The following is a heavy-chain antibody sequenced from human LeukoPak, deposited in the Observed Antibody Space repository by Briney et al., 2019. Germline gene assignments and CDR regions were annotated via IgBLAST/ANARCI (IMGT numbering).Heavy chain of an antibody. Sequence: ASVKVSCKASGYTFIGFYIHWVRQAPGQGLEWMGWANSNSGVPNYAQKFQGRVTMTRDTSISTAYIQLSSLRSDDTAVYYCARDPLYSSGPISHDFWGQGTLVTVSS. CDR2: ANSNSGVP. D-gene: IGHD3-22*01. CDR3: ARDPLYSSGPISHDF. J-gene: IGHJ4*02. V-gene: IGHV1-2*02. CDR1: GYTFIGFY.